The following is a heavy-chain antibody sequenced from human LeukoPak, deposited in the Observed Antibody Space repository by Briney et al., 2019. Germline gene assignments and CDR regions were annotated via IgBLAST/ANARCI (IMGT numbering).Heavy chain of an antibody. CDR3: ASNLDAFDI. CDR2: IYYSGST. V-gene: IGHV4-39*07. J-gene: IGHJ3*02. Sequence: SETLSLTCTVSGGSISSSSYYWGWIRQPPGKGLEWIGSIYYSGSTYYNPSLKSRVTISVDTSKNQFSLNLSSVTAADTAAYYCASNLDAFDIWGQGTMVTVSS. CDR1: GGSISSSSYY.